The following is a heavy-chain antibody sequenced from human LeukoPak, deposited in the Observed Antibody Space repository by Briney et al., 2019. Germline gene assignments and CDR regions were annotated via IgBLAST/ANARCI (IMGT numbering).Heavy chain of an antibody. Sequence: ASVKVSCKASGYTFTSYDINWVRQATGQGLEWMGWMNPSSGNTGYAQKFQGRVTITRNTSISTAYMELSSLRSEDTAVYYCARGGIVGAGFDPWGQGTLVTVSS. V-gene: IGHV1-8*03. CDR2: MNPSSGNT. J-gene: IGHJ5*02. D-gene: IGHD1-26*01. CDR3: ARGGIVGAGFDP. CDR1: GYTFTSYD.